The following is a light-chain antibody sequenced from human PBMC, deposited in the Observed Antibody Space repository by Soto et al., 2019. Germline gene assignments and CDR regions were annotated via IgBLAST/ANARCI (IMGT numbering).Light chain of an antibody. CDR2: QAS. V-gene: IGKV1-5*03. CDR1: HSVSPW. J-gene: IGKJ2*01. Sequence: DIHMTQSPSTLSVSVRDRVTITCRASHSVSPWLAWYQQKPGKAPRLLIYQASTLESGVPSRFSGSGTGTEFTLTISSLQPDDFAPYYCQPYHSYPYSFGQGTKLEI. CDR3: QPYHSYPYS.